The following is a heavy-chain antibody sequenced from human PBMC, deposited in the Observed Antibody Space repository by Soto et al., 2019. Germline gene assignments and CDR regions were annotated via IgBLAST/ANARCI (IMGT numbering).Heavy chain of an antibody. CDR1: GFTFRNYW. CDR2: IKDDGNEK. J-gene: IGHJ4*02. V-gene: IGHV3-7*03. Sequence: PGGSLRLSCAASGFTFRNYWMSWVRQDPGKGLEWVDNIKDDGNEKYSVDSVRGRFTISGDNAQNSLYLQMNSLRVEDTAIYYCVRERIGWVICSATSCLDXWGQGTRVTVSX. D-gene: IGHD2-15*01. CDR3: VRERIGWVICSATSCLDX.